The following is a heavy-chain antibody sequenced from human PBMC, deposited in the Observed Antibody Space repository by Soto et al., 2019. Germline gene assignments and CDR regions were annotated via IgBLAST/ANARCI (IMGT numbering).Heavy chain of an antibody. J-gene: IGHJ4*02. CDR1: GFTFDDNA. Sequence: GGSLRLSCAVSGFTFDDNAMHWVRQAPEKGLEWVSGINWKSDIGYADSVKGRFTISRDNAENSLYLQMNSLRGKEAALYYCAISQDRGGRTTFIYWGQGTQVTVSS. CDR2: INWKSDI. V-gene: IGHV3-9*01. CDR3: AISQDRGGRTTFIY. D-gene: IGHD3-16*01.